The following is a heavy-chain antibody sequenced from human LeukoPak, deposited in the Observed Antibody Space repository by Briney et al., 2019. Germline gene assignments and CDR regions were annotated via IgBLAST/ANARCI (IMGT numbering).Heavy chain of an antibody. Sequence: GGSLRLSCAASGFTFSSYGMHWVRQAPGKGLEWVAVISYDGSNKYYADSVKGRFTISRDNSKNTLYLQMNSLRAEDTAVYYCAKAVSRGSGTQGYYYGMDVWGQRTTVTVSS. CDR3: AKAVSRGSGTQGYYYGMDV. J-gene: IGHJ6*02. V-gene: IGHV3-30*18. D-gene: IGHD3-10*01. CDR2: ISYDGSNK. CDR1: GFTFSSYG.